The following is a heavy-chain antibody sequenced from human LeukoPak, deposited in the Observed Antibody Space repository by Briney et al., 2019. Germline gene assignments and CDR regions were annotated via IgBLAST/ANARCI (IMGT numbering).Heavy chain of an antibody. CDR2: IYYSGST. CDR1: GGSFSGYY. V-gene: IGHV4-59*08. J-gene: IGHJ6*02. Sequence: SETLSLTCAVYGGSFSGYYWSWIRQPPGKGLEWIGYIYYSGSTNYNPSLKSRVTISVDTSKNQFSLKLSSVTAADTAVYYCARLIAVAGKAGHYYYGMDVWGQGTTVTVSS. CDR3: ARLIAVAGKAGHYYYGMDV. D-gene: IGHD6-19*01.